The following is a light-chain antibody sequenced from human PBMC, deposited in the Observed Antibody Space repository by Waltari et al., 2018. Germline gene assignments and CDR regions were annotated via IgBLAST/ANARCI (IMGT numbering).Light chain of an antibody. CDR1: SGSVSTSNY. Sequence: TVVTQEPSLSVSPGGKVTLTCGLSSGSVSTSNYPSWYQQTPGQAPRMLIYSTNTRPSGVPDRFSGSILGNKAALTITGAQADDESDYYCTLYMGSGISVFGGGTRLTVL. CDR2: STN. V-gene: IGLV8-61*01. CDR3: TLYMGSGISV. J-gene: IGLJ2*01.